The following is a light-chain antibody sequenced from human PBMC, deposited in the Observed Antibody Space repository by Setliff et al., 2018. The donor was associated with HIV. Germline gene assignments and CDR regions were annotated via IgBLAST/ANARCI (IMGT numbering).Light chain of an antibody. CDR3: SSYAITNTLP. V-gene: IGLV2-14*01. Sequence: QSALTQPASVSGSPGQSITISCTGTSRDVGGYNYVSWYQQHPGKAPKIIIYEVRNRPSGVSIRFSGSKSGNTASLTISGLQTEDEADYYCSSYAITNTLPFGTGTKVTVL. J-gene: IGLJ1*01. CDR1: SRDVGGYNY. CDR2: EVR.